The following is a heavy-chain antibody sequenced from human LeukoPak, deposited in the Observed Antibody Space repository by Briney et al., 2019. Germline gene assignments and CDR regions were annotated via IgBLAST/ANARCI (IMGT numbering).Heavy chain of an antibody. J-gene: IGHJ5*02. CDR1: GFTLSSYW. Sequence: GGSLRLSCAASGFTLSSYWMSWVRQAPGKGLEWVANIKQDGSEKDYVDSVKGRFTISRDNAKNSLYLQMNSLRAEDMAVYYCAGYSRSSGWFDPWGQGTLVTVSS. CDR3: AGYSRSSGWFDP. V-gene: IGHV3-7*01. D-gene: IGHD6-6*01. CDR2: IKQDGSEK.